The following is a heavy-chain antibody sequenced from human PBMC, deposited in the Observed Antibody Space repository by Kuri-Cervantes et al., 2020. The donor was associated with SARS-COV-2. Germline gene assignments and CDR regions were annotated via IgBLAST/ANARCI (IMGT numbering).Heavy chain of an antibody. J-gene: IGHJ6*03. Sequence: GGSLRLSCAASRFPFSSYWMSWVRQALGKGLEWVANIKEDGSERYYVDSVKGRFTISRDNAKNSLYLQMNSLRAEDTAVYYCSRTYDSSGSLYYYYYMDVWGKGTTVTVSS. CDR2: IKEDGSER. CDR1: RFPFSSYW. CDR3: SRTYDSSGSLYYYYYMDV. V-gene: IGHV3-7*01. D-gene: IGHD3-22*01.